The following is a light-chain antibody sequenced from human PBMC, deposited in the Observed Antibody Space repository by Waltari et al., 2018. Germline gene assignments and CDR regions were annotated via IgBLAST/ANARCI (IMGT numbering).Light chain of an antibody. J-gene: IGKJ2*01. CDR2: WAS. CDR3: QQYYSTPNT. V-gene: IGKV4-1*01. CDR1: QSLLHTNNKNY. Sequence: DIVVTQSPDSLAVSLGERATINCKSSQSLLHTNNKNYLAWYQLRPGQPPKLLISWASTRESGVPGRFSGSGSGTDFTLTISGLQAEDVAVYYCQQYYSTPNTFGQGTKLEIK.